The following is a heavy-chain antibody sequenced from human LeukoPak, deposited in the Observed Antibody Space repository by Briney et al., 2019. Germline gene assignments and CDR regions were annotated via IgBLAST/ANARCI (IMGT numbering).Heavy chain of an antibody. CDR1: GFTFSSYA. Sequence: GGSLRLSCAASGFTFSSYAMSWVRQAPGRGLEWVSYISGSGSAIKYADSVKGRFTISRDNAKNSLYLQMNSLRAEDTAVYYCARLGYCSGGSCHWGQGTLVTVSS. D-gene: IGHD2-15*01. CDR2: ISGSGSAI. CDR3: ARLGYCSGGSCH. V-gene: IGHV3-48*03. J-gene: IGHJ4*02.